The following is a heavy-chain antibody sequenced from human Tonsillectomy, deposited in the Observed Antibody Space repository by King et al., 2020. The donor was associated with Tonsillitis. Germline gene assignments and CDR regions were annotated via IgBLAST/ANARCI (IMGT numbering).Heavy chain of an antibody. CDR3: ARGGGTLPDY. J-gene: IGHJ4*02. CDR1: GFTFTTYG. CDR2: ISYDGTKK. D-gene: IGHD1-26*01. Sequence: VQLVESGGGVVQPGRSLRLSCAASGFTFTTYGIHWVRQAPGKGLEWVALISYDGTKKSYADSVKGRFTISRDNSKNTLYLQLSSLRAEDTAIYYCARGGGTLPDYWGQGTLLTVSS. V-gene: IGHV3-30*03.